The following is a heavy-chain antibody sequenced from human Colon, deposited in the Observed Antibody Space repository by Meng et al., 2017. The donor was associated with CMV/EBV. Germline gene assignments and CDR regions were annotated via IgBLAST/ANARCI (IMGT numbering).Heavy chain of an antibody. Sequence: SETLSLTCTVSGASISSYHWSWIRQAPGGRLEWIGYVSYTGTTYYRSSLEGRVTISMDTSKNQFSLKVSSVTAADTAVYYCARDRKTIVPDYYGMDVWGQGTPVTVSS. D-gene: IGHD5-24*01. CDR3: ARDRKTIVPDYYGMDV. J-gene: IGHJ6*02. CDR2: VSYTGTT. CDR1: GASISSYH. V-gene: IGHV4-59*12.